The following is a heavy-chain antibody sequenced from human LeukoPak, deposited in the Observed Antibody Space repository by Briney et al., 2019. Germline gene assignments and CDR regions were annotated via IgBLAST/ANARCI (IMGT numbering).Heavy chain of an antibody. Sequence: PGGSLRLSCTASGFTFNTYAMSWVRQAPGKGLEWVSSISSSSSYIYYADSVKGRFTISRDNAKNSLYLQMNSLRAEDTAVYYCARPDEQQLVRDAFDIWGQGTMVTVSS. V-gene: IGHV3-21*01. J-gene: IGHJ3*02. CDR1: GFTFNTYA. CDR3: ARPDEQQLVRDAFDI. CDR2: ISSSSSYI. D-gene: IGHD6-13*01.